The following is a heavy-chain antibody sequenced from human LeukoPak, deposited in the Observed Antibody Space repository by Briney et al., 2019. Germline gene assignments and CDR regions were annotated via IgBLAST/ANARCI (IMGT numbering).Heavy chain of an antibody. CDR1: GFTFSSHS. D-gene: IGHD1-26*01. CDR3: AREVGATTRPFDY. J-gene: IGHJ4*02. Sequence: PGGSLRLSCAASGFTFSSHSMNWVRQAPGKGLEWVSSISSSSSYIYYADSVKGRFTISRDNAKNSLYLQMNSLRAEDTAVYYCAREVGATTRPFDYWGQGTLVTVSS. CDR2: ISSSSSYI. V-gene: IGHV3-21*01.